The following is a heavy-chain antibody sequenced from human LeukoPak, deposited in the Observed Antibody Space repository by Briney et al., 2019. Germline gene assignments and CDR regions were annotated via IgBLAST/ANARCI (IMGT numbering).Heavy chain of an antibody. CDR2: IIPVLNIT. D-gene: IGHD5-18*01. Sequence: SVKVSCKTSGGTFSSSAITWVRQAPGQGLEWMGRIIPVLNITRYTQKFQGRVTITAYTSTSTVYMELSSLRSEETAVYYCARDQGLTAPPPYGLDVWGQGTTVIVSS. V-gene: IGHV1-69*04. J-gene: IGHJ6*02. CDR3: ARDQGLTAPPPYGLDV. CDR1: GGTFSSSA.